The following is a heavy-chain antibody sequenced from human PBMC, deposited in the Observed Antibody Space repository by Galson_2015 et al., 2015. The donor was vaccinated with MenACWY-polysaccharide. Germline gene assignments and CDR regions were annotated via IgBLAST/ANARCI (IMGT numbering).Heavy chain of an antibody. J-gene: IGHJ5*02. CDR2: IRSSGTNT. CDR3: AKDSTDFWSVAGRFDH. CDR1: GFTFTSHA. Sequence: SLRLSCAASGFTFTSHAMSWVRQAPGKGLEWASAIRSSGTNTYYADSVKGRFTISRDNSKNTLYLQMNSLRAEDTAVYYCAKDSTDFWSVAGRFDHWGQGTLVTVSS. V-gene: IGHV3-23*01. D-gene: IGHD3-3*01.